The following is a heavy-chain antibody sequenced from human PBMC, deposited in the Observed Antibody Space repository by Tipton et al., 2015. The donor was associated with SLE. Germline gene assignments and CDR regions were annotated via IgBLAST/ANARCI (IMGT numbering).Heavy chain of an antibody. Sequence: TLSLTCTVSGGSISSGNYYWSWIRQPPGKGLEWIGYIYYSGSTNYNPSLKSRVTISVDTSKNQFSLKLSSVTAADTAVYYCARTFPYGGFDPWGQGTLVTISS. CDR1: GGSISSGNYY. J-gene: IGHJ5*02. D-gene: IGHD4-23*01. CDR3: ARTFPYGGFDP. CDR2: IYYSGST. V-gene: IGHV4-61*01.